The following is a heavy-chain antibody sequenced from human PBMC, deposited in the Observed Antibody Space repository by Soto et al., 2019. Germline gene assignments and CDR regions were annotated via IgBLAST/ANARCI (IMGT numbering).Heavy chain of an antibody. CDR2: ISWNSGSL. Sequence: GGSLRLSCTASGFTFDDYAMHWVRQAPGKGLEWVSGISWNSGSLGYGASVKGRFTISRDNAKNSLYLQMNSLRAEDTALYYCAKYIAQWPHIGAFDIWGQGTMVTDS. J-gene: IGHJ3*02. CDR3: AKYIAQWPHIGAFDI. CDR1: GFTFDDYA. V-gene: IGHV3-9*01. D-gene: IGHD6-19*01.